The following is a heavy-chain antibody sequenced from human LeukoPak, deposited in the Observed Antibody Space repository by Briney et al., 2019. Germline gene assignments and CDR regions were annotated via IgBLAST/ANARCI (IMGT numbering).Heavy chain of an antibody. CDR3: ARDSSHYLGSSDY. D-gene: IGHD6-6*01. CDR2: ISETGGVT. CDR1: GFSFGSYP. Sequence: GGSLRLSCVVSGFSFGSYPMSWVRQVPGKGLEWVSVISETGGVTHYADSMKGRFTISRDNIKNTLNLQMNSLRAEDTAIYYCARDSSHYLGSSDYWGQGTLVTVSS. V-gene: IGHV3-23*01. J-gene: IGHJ4*02.